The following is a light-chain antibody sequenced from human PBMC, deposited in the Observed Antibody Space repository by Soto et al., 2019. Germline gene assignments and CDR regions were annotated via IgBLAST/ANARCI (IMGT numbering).Light chain of an antibody. CDR3: QQRANCPVT. CDR1: QNILSN. J-gene: IGKJ4*01. CDR2: GAS. V-gene: IGKV3-11*01. Sequence: EIEMTQSPATLSVSLGERATLSCRASQNILSNLAWYQQKPGQAPRLLIYGASSRATGIPDRFGGSGSGTDFTLTISSLQPEDFAVYYCQQRANCPVTFGGGTKVDIK.